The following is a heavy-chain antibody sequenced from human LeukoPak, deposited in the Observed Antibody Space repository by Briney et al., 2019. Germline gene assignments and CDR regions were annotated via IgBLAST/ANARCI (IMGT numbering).Heavy chain of an antibody. CDR3: ARATSNYYDSSGFDY. CDR1: GFTSSSYD. V-gene: IGHV3-13*01. Sequence: GGSLRLSCAASGFTSSSYDMHWVRQATGKGLEWVSAIGTAGDTYYPGSVKGRFTISRENAKNSLYLQMNSLRAGDTAVYYCARATSNYYDSSGFDYWGQGTLVTVSS. CDR2: IGTAGDT. D-gene: IGHD3-22*01. J-gene: IGHJ4*02.